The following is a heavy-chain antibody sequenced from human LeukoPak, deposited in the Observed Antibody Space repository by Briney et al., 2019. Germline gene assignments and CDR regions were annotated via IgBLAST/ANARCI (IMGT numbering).Heavy chain of an antibody. D-gene: IGHD6-19*01. CDR1: GFTFDDYG. CDR3: ARKSSGWSSLTFFQD. Sequence: GGSLRLSCAASGFTFDDYGMSWVRQAPGEGLEWVSGINWNGGSTGYTDSVKGRFTISRDNAKNSLYLQMNSLRAEDTAVYFCARKSSGWSSLTFFQDWGQGTLVTVSS. CDR2: INWNGGST. J-gene: IGHJ1*01. V-gene: IGHV3-20*04.